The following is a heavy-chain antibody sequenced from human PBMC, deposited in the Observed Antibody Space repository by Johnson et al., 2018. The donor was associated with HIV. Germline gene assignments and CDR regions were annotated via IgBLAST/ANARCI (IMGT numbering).Heavy chain of an antibody. V-gene: IGHV3-30*04. CDR1: AFSFSNYP. Sequence: QVQLVESGGGVVQPGRSLRLSCAASAFSFSNYPMHWVRQAPGKGLAWVAVISYDGSNKYYADSVKGRFTISRDNSKNTLYLQMNSLRAEDTAVYYCAREGYDSSGYSDAFDIWGQGTMVTVSS. D-gene: IGHD3-22*01. J-gene: IGHJ3*02. CDR3: AREGYDSSGYSDAFDI. CDR2: ISYDGSNK.